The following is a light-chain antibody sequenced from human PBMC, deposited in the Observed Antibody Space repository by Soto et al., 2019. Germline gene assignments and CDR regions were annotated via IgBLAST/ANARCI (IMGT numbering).Light chain of an antibody. CDR1: QSISSW. CDR2: KAS. Sequence: DIQMTQSPSTLSASVGDRVTITCRASQSISSWLAWYQQKPGKAPKLLIYKASSLQTGVPSRFSGSGSGTEFILTISSLQPDDFATYYCQQYSTYRTFGQGTKVEIK. J-gene: IGKJ1*01. CDR3: QQYSTYRT. V-gene: IGKV1-5*03.